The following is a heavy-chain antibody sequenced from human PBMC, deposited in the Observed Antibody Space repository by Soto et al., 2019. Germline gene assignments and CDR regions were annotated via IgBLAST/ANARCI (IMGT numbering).Heavy chain of an antibody. CDR3: AKDLEQWLVPPQGAFDI. CDR2: ISGSGGST. J-gene: IGHJ3*02. D-gene: IGHD6-19*01. Sequence: GGSLRLSCAASGFTFSSYAMSWVRQAPGKGLEWVSAISGSGGSTYYADSVKGRFTISRDNSKNTLYLQMNSLRAEDTAVYYCAKDLEQWLVPPQGAFDIWGQGTMVTVSS. CDR1: GFTFSSYA. V-gene: IGHV3-23*01.